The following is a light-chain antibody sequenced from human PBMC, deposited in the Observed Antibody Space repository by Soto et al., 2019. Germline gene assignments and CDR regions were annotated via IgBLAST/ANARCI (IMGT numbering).Light chain of an antibody. V-gene: IGKV1-27*01. CDR1: QGIRHY. J-gene: IGKJ5*01. CDR3: QLFNCFPST. CDR2: EAS. Sequence: IQMTQSPSSLSASVGDTVTITCRASQGIRHYLAWYQQKPGKVPKLLIYEASNLQSGVPSRFRGGGSGTEFTLTISSLQPEDVATYYCQLFNCFPSTFGQGARLE.